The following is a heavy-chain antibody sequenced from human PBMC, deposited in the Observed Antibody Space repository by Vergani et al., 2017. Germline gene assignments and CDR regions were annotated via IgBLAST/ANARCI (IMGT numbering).Heavy chain of an antibody. J-gene: IGHJ4*02. V-gene: IGHV3-23*01. D-gene: IGHD3-22*01. CDR2: ISRSGFNT. Sequence: HLLESGGGLVQPGGSLGLPCAASGFPFSGYALTWVRQAPGKGLEWVSTISRSGFNTYYADSVKGRFTVSRDNSKNTLFLQMNSLRAGDTAVYYCAKDVLGDSSDLDSWGPGTLVTVSS. CDR1: GFPFSGYA. CDR3: AKDVLGDSSDLDS.